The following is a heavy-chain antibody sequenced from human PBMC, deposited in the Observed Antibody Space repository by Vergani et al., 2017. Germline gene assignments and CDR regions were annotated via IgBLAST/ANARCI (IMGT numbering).Heavy chain of an antibody. V-gene: IGHV4-38-2*01. D-gene: IGHD3-10*01. CDR1: DSSIMTNPY. Sequence: QVQLQESGPGLVKPSETLTLTCDVSDSSIMTNPYWGWFRQSPGKGLEWIGCIHPSGDTHYNSSLKSRVSISIVSSSKFSLSLTSVTAADTAIYYFASHRGSGGFFPSSYFYGMDVWGHGTTVTVSS. J-gene: IGHJ6*02. CDR2: IHPSGDT. CDR3: ASHRGSGGFFPSSYFYGMDV.